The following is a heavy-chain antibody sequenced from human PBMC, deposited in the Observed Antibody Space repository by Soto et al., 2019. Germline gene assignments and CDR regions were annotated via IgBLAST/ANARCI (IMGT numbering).Heavy chain of an antibody. CDR1: GDSVSSNSAA. V-gene: IGHV6-1*01. CDR2: TYYRSKWYN. Sequence: PSQTLSLTCAISGDSVSSNSAAWNWIRQSPSRGLEWLGRTYYRSKWYNDYAVSVKSRITINPDTSKNQFSLQLNSVTPEDTAVYYCARDRITIFGVVLYMDVWGQGTTVTVSS. CDR3: ARDRITIFGVVLYMDV. J-gene: IGHJ6*02. D-gene: IGHD3-3*01.